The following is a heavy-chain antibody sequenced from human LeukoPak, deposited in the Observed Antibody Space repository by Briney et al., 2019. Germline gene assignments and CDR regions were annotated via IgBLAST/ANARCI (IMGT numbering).Heavy chain of an antibody. V-gene: IGHV4-59*01. CDR2: IYYSGST. D-gene: IGHD3-22*01. CDR3: ARDRDSSGYLNWFDP. Sequence: SETLSLTCIVSGGSISNYYWTWNRQPPGRGLEWLGYIYYSGSTKYNPSLKSRLTISVDTSKNQFSLRLSSVTAADTAVYYCARDRDSSGYLNWFDPWGQGTLVTVSS. J-gene: IGHJ5*02. CDR1: GGSISNYY.